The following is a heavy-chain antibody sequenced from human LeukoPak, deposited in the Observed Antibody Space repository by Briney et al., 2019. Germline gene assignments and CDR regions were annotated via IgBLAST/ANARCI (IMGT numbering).Heavy chain of an antibody. Sequence: GGSLRLSCAVSGFTFSSYGMHWVRQAPGKGLEWVAVIWYGGSNKYYVASVKGRFSISRDNSKDTLYLQMNSLRAEDTAVYYCARGPNYGARSDYLDYWGQGTLVTVSS. CDR1: GFTFSSYG. D-gene: IGHD3-10*01. J-gene: IGHJ4*02. CDR2: IWYGGSNK. V-gene: IGHV3-33*08. CDR3: ARGPNYGARSDYLDY.